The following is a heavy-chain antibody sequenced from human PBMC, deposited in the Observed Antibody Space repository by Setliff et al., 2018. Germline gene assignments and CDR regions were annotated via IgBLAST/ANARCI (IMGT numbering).Heavy chain of an antibody. CDR3: ARMSGFLYMDV. Sequence: SETLSLTCSVSGDSISSGNFYWTWIRQPAGKGLEWIGHIYTSWSTNYNPPLKSRLTISVDTAKNQFSLNLSSVTAADTAVYYCARMSGFLYMDVWCKGTTVTVSS. CDR2: IYTSWST. V-gene: IGHV4-61*09. CDR1: GDSISSGNFY. D-gene: IGHD3-3*01. J-gene: IGHJ6*03.